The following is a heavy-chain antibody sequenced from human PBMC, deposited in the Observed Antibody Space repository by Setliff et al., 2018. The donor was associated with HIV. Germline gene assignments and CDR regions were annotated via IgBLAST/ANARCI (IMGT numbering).Heavy chain of an antibody. CDR1: GHTFTSYY. J-gene: IGHJ6*03. V-gene: IGHV1-46*01. CDR3: ARNPRIAVAGTDYYYYMDV. D-gene: IGHD6-19*01. Sequence: ASVKVSCRASGHTFTSYYMHWVRQAPGQGLEWMGIINPSGGSTSYAQKFQGRVTMTRDTSTSTVYMELSSLRSEDTAVYYCARNPRIAVAGTDYYYYMDVWGKGTTVTVSS. CDR2: INPSGGST.